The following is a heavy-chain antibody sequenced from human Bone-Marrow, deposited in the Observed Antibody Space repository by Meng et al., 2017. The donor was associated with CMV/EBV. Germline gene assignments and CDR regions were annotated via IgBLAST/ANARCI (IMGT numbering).Heavy chain of an antibody. CDR3: AKDNYYDSSGYYNY. CDR1: GFTFSNYK. D-gene: IGHD3-22*01. Sequence: GESLKISCVASGFTFSNYKMNWVRQAPGKGPEWVSHIWNGGAIYADSVKGRFTATRDNAKNSLYLQMNSLRAEDTALYYCAKDNYYDSSGYYNYWGQGTLVTVSS. V-gene: IGHV3-48*03. CDR2: IWNGGA. J-gene: IGHJ4*02.